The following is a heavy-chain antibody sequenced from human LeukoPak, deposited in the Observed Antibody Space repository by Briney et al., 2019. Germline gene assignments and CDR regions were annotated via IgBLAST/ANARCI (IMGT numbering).Heavy chain of an antibody. Sequence: GGSLRLLCSASGFTFSSYDMHWLGQATGKGVEWVSALGPACDTYYPGSVKGRFTISRENAKNSLYLQMNSLRAGDTAVYYCARGVGGSYDYWGQGTLVTVSS. J-gene: IGHJ4*02. V-gene: IGHV3-13*01. CDR1: GFTFSSYD. CDR3: ARGVGGSYDY. CDR2: LGPACDT. D-gene: IGHD1-26*01.